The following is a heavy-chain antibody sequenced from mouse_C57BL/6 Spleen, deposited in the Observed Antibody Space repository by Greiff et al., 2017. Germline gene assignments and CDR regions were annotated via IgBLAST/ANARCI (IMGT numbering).Heavy chain of an antibody. CDR1: GYSITSDY. V-gene: IGHV3-8*01. D-gene: IGHD2-1*01. CDR2: ISYSGST. CDR3: AIYPLDLLYAMDY. J-gene: IGHJ4*01. Sequence: EVKLMESGPGLAKPSQTLSLTCSVTGYSITSDYWNWIRKFPGNKLEYMGYISYSGSTYYNPSLKSRISITRDTSKNQYYLQLNSVTTEDTATYYCAIYPLDLLYAMDYWGQGTSVTVSS.